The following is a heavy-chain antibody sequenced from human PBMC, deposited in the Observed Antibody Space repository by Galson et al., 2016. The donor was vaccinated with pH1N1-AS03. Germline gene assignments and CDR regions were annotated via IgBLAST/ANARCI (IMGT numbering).Heavy chain of an antibody. CDR2: MIGGGTGT. CDR1: GFVFNNYA. Sequence: SLRLSCAASGFVFNNYAMNWVRQAPGKGLEWVASMIGGGTGTYHANSVKGRFTISRDNSKNTLYLQMNSLRAEDTAVYYCAKATLVRCSNVRCYPFDYWGQGTQVTVSS. CDR3: AKATLVRCSNVRCYPFDY. D-gene: IGHD6-13*01. J-gene: IGHJ4*02. V-gene: IGHV3-23*01.